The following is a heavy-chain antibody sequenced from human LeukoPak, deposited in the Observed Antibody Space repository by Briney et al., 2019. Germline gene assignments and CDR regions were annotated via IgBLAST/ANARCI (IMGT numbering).Heavy chain of an antibody. CDR3: ARNWYGSSWSEQIYYFDY. J-gene: IGHJ4*02. Sequence: SETLSLTCTVSGGSISSSSYYWGWIRQPPGKGLEWIGSIYYSGSTYYNPSLKSRVTISVDTSKNQFSLKLSSVTAADTAVYYCARNWYGSSWSEQIYYFDYWGQGTLVTVSS. CDR1: GGSISSSSYY. CDR2: IYYSGST. D-gene: IGHD6-13*01. V-gene: IGHV4-39*01.